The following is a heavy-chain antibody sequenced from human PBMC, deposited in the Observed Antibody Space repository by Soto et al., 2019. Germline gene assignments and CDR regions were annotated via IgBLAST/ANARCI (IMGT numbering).Heavy chain of an antibody. Sequence: GASVKVSCKASGYAFTSYGISWVRQAPGQGLEWMGWISAYNGNTNYAQKLQGRVTMTTDTSTSTAYMELRSLRSDDTAVYYCARELGYCSSTSCPERYYYMDVWGKGTTVTVSS. D-gene: IGHD2-2*01. CDR1: GYAFTSYG. CDR2: ISAYNGNT. J-gene: IGHJ6*03. CDR3: ARELGYCSSTSCPERYYYMDV. V-gene: IGHV1-18*01.